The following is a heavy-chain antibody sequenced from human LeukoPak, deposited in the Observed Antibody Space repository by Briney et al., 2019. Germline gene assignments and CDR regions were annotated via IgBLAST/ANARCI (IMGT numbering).Heavy chain of an antibody. J-gene: IGHJ4*02. CDR2: ISSGRSVM. D-gene: IGHD1-1*01. Sequence: PGGSLRLSCAASGFTFSVYGMSWVRQAPGKGLEWISHISSGRSVMNYADSVKGRFTISRDNAKNSLYLQMNSLRAEDTAVYYCARIHNLGILAHFDYWGQGTLVTVSS. CDR1: GFTFSVYG. CDR3: ARIHNLGILAHFDY. V-gene: IGHV3-48*04.